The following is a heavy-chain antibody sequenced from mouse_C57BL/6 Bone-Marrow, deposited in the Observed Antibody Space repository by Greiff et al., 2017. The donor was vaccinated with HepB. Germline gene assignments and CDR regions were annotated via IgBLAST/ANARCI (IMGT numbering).Heavy chain of an antibody. D-gene: IGHD2-4*01. J-gene: IGHJ4*01. Sequence: EVQVVESGGGLVKPGGSLKLSCAASGFTFSSYAMSWVRQTPEKRLEWVATISDGGSYTYYPDNVKGRFTISRDNAKNNLYLQMSHLKSEDTAMYYCARVYYEDYAMDYWGQGTSVTVSS. CDR1: GFTFSSYA. V-gene: IGHV5-4*01. CDR2: ISDGGSYT. CDR3: ARVYYEDYAMDY.